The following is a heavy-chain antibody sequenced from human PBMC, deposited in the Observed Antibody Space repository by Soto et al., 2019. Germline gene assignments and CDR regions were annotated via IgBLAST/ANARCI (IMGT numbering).Heavy chain of an antibody. D-gene: IGHD3-10*01. CDR1: GNTLTGYF. CDR3: ATSPGWLGEGSGGLDV. V-gene: IGHV1-2*02. J-gene: IGHJ6*02. CDR2: LNSNSGGT. Sequence: QRQLVQSGAEVKRPGASVRVSCKASGNTLTGYFLHWVRQARGQGLEWMGWLNSNSGGTKIAQKFQGRLAMTRDTSTPTAYMELSRLRSDDTAAYYCATSPGWLGEGSGGLDVWGLGATVTVSS.